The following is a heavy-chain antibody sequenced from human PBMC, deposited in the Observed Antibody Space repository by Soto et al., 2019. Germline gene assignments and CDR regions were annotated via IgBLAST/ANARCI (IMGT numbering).Heavy chain of an antibody. Sequence: QVQLQESGPGLVKPSGTLSLTCAVSGGSISSSNWWHWVRQPPGKGLEWIGEIYHSGSTNYNPSLKSRVTMSVDKSKNQFSLRLSSVTAADTAVYYCARDPIGYCSSTSCSHFDYWGQGTLVTVSS. D-gene: IGHD2-2*01. CDR3: ARDPIGYCSSTSCSHFDY. CDR2: IYHSGST. V-gene: IGHV4-4*02. CDR1: GGSISSSNW. J-gene: IGHJ4*02.